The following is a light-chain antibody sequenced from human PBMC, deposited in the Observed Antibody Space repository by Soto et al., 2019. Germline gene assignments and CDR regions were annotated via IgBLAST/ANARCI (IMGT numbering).Light chain of an antibody. J-gene: IGKJ5*01. V-gene: IGKV3-20*01. Sequence: EIVLTQSPGSLSGFPGEIASPCCRASQNVNNRLAWYQQKAGQAPRLLISGASSRATGIPDRFSGSGSGTDFTLTISRLESDDFALYYCQQYAEGTPITFGQGTRLENK. CDR2: GAS. CDR1: QNVNNR. CDR3: QQYAEGTPIT.